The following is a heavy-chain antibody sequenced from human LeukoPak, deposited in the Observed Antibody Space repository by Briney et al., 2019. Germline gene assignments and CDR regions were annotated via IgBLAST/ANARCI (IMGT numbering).Heavy chain of an antibody. Sequence: ASVKVSCKASGYTFTSYYTHWVRQAPGQGLEWMGIINPSGGSTSYAQKFQGRVTMTRDMSTSTVYMELSSLRSEDTAVYYCASAFAQRSPNDYWGQGTLVTVSS. CDR1: GYTFTSYY. J-gene: IGHJ4*02. CDR2: INPSGGST. D-gene: IGHD3-16*01. V-gene: IGHV1-46*01. CDR3: ASAFAQRSPNDY.